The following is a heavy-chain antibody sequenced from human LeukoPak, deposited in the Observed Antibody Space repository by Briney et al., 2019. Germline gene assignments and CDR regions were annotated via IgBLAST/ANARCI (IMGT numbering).Heavy chain of an antibody. Sequence: GGSLRLSCAASGFTFSSYEMNWVRQAPGKGLEWVSYISPGGTTIYYADSVRGRFTISRDNSKNSLYLQMNNLGAEDSAVYYCARDSTVTTSFDYWGQGTLVTVSS. CDR1: GFTFSSYE. D-gene: IGHD4-17*01. CDR3: ARDSTVTTSFDY. J-gene: IGHJ4*02. CDR2: ISPGGTTI. V-gene: IGHV3-48*03.